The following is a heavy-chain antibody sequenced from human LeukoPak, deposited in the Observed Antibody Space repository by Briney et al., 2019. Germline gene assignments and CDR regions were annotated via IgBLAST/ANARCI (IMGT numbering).Heavy chain of an antibody. V-gene: IGHV4-61*01. J-gene: IGHJ5*02. CDR1: GGSVSSGSYY. Sequence: PSETLSLTCTVSGGSVSSGSYYWSWIRQPPGKGLEWIGYIYYSGSTNYNPSLKSRVTISVDTSKNQFSLKLSSVTAADTAVYYCASEFVVVPDNWFDPRGQGTLVTVSS. D-gene: IGHD2-15*01. CDR3: ASEFVVVPDNWFDP. CDR2: IYYSGST.